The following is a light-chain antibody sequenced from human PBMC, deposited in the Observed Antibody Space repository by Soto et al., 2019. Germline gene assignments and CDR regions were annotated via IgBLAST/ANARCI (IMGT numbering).Light chain of an antibody. J-gene: IGLJ2*01. Sequence: QSVLTQPASVSGSPGQSITISCTGTNSDVGGFNYVSWYQQHPDKAPKLIIFEVTDRPSGGSNRFSGSKSGNTASLTISGLQSEDEAEYYCCSYTSRSTLVFGGGTKLTVL. CDR2: EVT. V-gene: IGLV2-14*01. CDR3: CSYTSRSTLV. CDR1: NSDVGGFNY.